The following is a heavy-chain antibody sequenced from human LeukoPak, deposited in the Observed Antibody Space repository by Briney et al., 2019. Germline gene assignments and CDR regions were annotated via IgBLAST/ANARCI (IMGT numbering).Heavy chain of an antibody. J-gene: IGHJ4*02. Sequence: GGSLRLSCAASGFTFDDYAMHWVRQPPGKGLEWVSRISWNSGSIAYADSVGGRFTISRDNAKNSVYLQMNSLRADDTALYYCAKALGGTQFPNWGQGILGTVSS. CDR3: AKALGGTQFPN. V-gene: IGHV3-9*01. CDR2: ISWNSGSI. CDR1: GFTFDDYA. D-gene: IGHD1-1*01.